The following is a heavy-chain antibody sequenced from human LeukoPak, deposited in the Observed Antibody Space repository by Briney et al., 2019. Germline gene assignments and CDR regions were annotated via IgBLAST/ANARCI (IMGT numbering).Heavy chain of an antibody. CDR1: GYTFSDSY. V-gene: IGHV1-2*02. CDR2: MNPKSGGT. D-gene: IGHD1-26*01. J-gene: IGHJ5*02. CDR3: ARAGGRSWFDP. Sequence: ASVKVSCKASGYTFSDSYIHWVRQAPGQGLEWMGSMNPKSGGTKYAQKFQGRVSMIRDTSISTAYMELASLTSDDTAVYYCARAGGRSWFDPWGQGTLVTVSS.